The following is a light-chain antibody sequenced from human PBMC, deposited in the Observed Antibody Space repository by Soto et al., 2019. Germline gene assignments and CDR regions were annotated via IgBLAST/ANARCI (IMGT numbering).Light chain of an antibody. CDR1: QSVGSN. J-gene: IGKJ1*01. CDR2: GAS. CDR3: QQYNNWPRT. V-gene: IGKV3-15*01. Sequence: EIVMTQSPATLSVSPGEKATISCRASQSVGSNLAWYQQKPGQAPRLLIYGASTRATGIAARFSGSGSGTEFTLTISSLQSEDFAVYYCQQYNNWPRTFGQGTKV.